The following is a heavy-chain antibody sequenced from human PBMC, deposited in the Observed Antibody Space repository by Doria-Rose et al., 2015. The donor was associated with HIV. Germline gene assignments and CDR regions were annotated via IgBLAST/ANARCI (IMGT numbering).Heavy chain of an antibody. Sequence: SGYPFTGYYIHWVRQAPGQGLEWMGWINPNSGGTNYAQKFQGRVTMTRDTSISTAYMELSRLRSDDSAVYYCARPIYDTSGFYLGYWGHGTLVSVSS. CDR1: GYPFTGYY. D-gene: IGHD3-22*01. V-gene: IGHV1-2*02. J-gene: IGHJ4*01. CDR3: ARPIYDTSGFYLGY. CDR2: INPNSGGT.